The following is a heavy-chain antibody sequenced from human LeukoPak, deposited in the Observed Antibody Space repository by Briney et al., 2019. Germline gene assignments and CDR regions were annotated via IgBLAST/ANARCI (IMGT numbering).Heavy chain of an antibody. CDR1: GGSISSYY. D-gene: IGHD3-9*01. CDR3: ARERHYVVLTGPLYYFDY. J-gene: IGHJ4*02. CDR2: IYTSGST. V-gene: IGHV4-4*07. Sequence: SETLSLTCTVSGGSISSYYWSWIRQPAGKGLEWIGRIYTSGSTNYNPSLKSRVTISVDTSKNQFSLKLSSVTAADTAVYYCARERHYVVLTGPLYYFDYWGQGTLVTVSS.